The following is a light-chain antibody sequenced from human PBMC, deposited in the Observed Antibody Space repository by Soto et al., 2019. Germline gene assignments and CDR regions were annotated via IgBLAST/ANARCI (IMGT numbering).Light chain of an antibody. CDR3: QQRSNWPS. Sequence: EIVMTQSPATLSVSPGERATLSCRASQSIRNNLAWYQQKPGQPPRLLIYDASYRATDIPARFSGSGSGTDFTLTINSLESEDFAIYHCQQRSNWPSFGQGTRLEIK. CDR2: DAS. J-gene: IGKJ5*01. CDR1: QSIRNN. V-gene: IGKV3-11*01.